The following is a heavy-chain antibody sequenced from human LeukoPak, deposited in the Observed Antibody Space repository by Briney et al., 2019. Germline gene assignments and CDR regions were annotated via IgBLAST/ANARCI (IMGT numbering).Heavy chain of an antibody. J-gene: IGHJ4*02. CDR3: ARDWTYSSSWYGGDY. V-gene: IGHV3-9*01. CDR1: GFTFDDYG. D-gene: IGHD6-13*01. CDR2: ISWNSGNI. Sequence: GRSLRLSCAASGFTFDDYGMHWVRQPPGKGLEWVSGISWNSGNIGYADSVKGRFTISRDNAKNSLYLQMNSLRAEDTAVYYCARDWTYSSSWYGGDYWGQGTLVTVSS.